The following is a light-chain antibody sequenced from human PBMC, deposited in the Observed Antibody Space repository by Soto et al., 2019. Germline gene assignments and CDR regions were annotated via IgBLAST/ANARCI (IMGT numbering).Light chain of an antibody. CDR2: GAS. Sequence: EIILTQSPASLSVSPGERATLSCRASQSVNNNLAWYQQKRGQAPRLLIYGASTRATGIPGRFRGSGSGTEFTLTITSLQSEDFAVYFWQQYNNWPPDTFGQGNKLEIK. CDR3: QQYNNWPPDT. CDR1: QSVNNN. J-gene: IGKJ2*01. V-gene: IGKV3-15*01.